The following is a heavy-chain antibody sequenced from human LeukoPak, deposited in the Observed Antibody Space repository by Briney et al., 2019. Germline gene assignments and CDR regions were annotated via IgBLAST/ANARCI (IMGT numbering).Heavy chain of an antibody. V-gene: IGHV4-39*01. CDR2: IYYSGST. J-gene: IGHJ4*02. Sequence: PSETLSLTCTVSGGSISSSTYYWGWIRQPPGRGLGWIGNIYYSGSTYYNPSLKSRVTISVDTSKNQFSLKLTSVTAADTAVYYCARLRQHLAPIDYWGQGTLVTVSS. CDR1: GGSISSSTYY. D-gene: IGHD6-13*01. CDR3: ARLRQHLAPIDY.